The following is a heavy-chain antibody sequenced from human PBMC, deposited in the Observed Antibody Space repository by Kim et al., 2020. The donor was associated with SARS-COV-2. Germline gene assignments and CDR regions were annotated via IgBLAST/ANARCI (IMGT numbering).Heavy chain of an antibody. J-gene: IGHJ6*02. CDR1: GYTLTELS. V-gene: IGHV1-24*01. CDR3: ATAIAVAGTTIYYYYGMDV. CDR2: FDPDDGET. D-gene: IGHD6-19*01. Sequence: ASVKVSCKVSGYTLTELSMHWVRQAPGKGLEWMGGFDPDDGETIYAQKFQGRVTMTEDTSTDTAYMELSSLRSEDTAVYYCATAIAVAGTTIYYYYGMDVWGQGTTVTVSS.